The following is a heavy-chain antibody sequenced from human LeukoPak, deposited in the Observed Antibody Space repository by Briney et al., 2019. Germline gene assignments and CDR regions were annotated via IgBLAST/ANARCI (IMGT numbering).Heavy chain of an antibody. D-gene: IGHD6-13*01. J-gene: IGHJ6*02. Sequence: SETLSLICAVYGGSFSGYYWSWIRQPPGKGLEWIGEINHSGSTNYNPSLKSRVTISVDTSKNQFSLKLSSVTAADTAVYYCASKYSSSWYMDVWGQGTTVTVSS. V-gene: IGHV4-34*01. CDR3: ASKYSSSWYMDV. CDR1: GGSFSGYY. CDR2: INHSGST.